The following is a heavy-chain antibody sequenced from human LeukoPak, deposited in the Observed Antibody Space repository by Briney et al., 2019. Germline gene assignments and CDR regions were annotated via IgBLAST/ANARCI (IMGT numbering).Heavy chain of an antibody. CDR3: TTDFGVVIVAY. V-gene: IGHV3-15*01. Sequence: TGGSLRLSCAASGFTFSNAWMSWVRQAPGKGLEWVGRIKSKTDGGTTDYAAPVKGRFTISRDDSKNTLYLQMNSLKTEDTAVYYCTTDFGVVIVAYWGQRTLVTVSS. J-gene: IGHJ4*02. D-gene: IGHD3-3*01. CDR1: GFTFSNAW. CDR2: IKSKTDGGTT.